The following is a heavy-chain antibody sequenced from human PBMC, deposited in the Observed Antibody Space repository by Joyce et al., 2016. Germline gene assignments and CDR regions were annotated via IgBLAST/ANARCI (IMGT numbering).Heavy chain of an antibody. Sequence: QLQLQDSGPGVVKPSETLSLTYSLSVVSICSSNYYLGWIRQPPGKGLEWFGHIYYTRSTSYRPTRKSRVTISRERAKNKFSVKLSVETAANTAAYYCGSDGFMILNDIYTDYCG. CDR2: IYYTRST. CDR3: GSDGFMILNDIYTDY. V-gene: IGHV4-39*07. J-gene: IGHJ4*01. CDR1: VVSICSSNYY. D-gene: IGHD3/OR15-3a*01.